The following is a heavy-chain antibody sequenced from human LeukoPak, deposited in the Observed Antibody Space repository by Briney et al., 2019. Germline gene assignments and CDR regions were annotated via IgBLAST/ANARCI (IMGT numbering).Heavy chain of an antibody. Sequence: SETLSLTCTVSGGSISSYYWSWIRQPAGKGLEWIGRIYTSGSTNYNPSLKSRVTMSVDTSKNQFSLKLSSVTAADTAVYSCASPVCSGGSCYRDAFDIWGQGTMVTVSS. CDR3: ASPVCSGGSCYRDAFDI. CDR2: IYTSGST. CDR1: GGSISSYY. J-gene: IGHJ3*02. V-gene: IGHV4-4*07. D-gene: IGHD2-15*01.